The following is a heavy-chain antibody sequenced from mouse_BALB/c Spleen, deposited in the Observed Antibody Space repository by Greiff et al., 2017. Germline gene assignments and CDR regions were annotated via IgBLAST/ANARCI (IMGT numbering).Heavy chain of an antibody. D-gene: IGHD2-3*01. CDR3: ARVYDGCFDV. Sequence: EVKLVESGGGLVKPGGSLKLSCAASGFTFSSYAMSWVRQTPEKRLEWVASISSGGSTYYSDSEKGRFTISRDNARNILYLQMSSLRSEDSAMYYCARVYDGCFDVWGAGTTVTVSS. J-gene: IGHJ1*01. CDR1: GFTFSSYA. V-gene: IGHV5-6-5*01. CDR2: ISSGGST.